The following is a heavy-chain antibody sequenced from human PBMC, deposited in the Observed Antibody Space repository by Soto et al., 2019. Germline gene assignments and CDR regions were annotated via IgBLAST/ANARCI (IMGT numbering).Heavy chain of an antibody. J-gene: IGHJ4*02. CDR1: GYTFTSYG. V-gene: IGHV1-18*01. CDR3: ARGRYGDY. D-gene: IGHD1-1*01. Sequence: ASVKVSCKASGYTFTSYGITWVRQAPGQGLEWMGWISAHNGNTDYAQKLQGRVIVTRDTSTSTAYMELRSLISDDTAVYYCARGRYGDYWGQGALVTVSS. CDR2: ISAHNGNT.